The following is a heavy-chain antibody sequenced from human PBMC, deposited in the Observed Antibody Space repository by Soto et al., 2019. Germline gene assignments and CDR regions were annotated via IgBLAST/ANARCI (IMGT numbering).Heavy chain of an antibody. D-gene: IGHD6-13*01. CDR1: GGTFSNFA. J-gene: IGHJ6*02. CDR3: ERCGFGYHSIGCSLGIYGMDV. CDR2: IIPMFNTT. Sequence: QVQLVQSGAEVKKPGSSVNVSCKASGGTFSNFAISWVRQAPGQGLEWVGSIIPMFNTTNYGQRFQGRVTITAGEYTGDAYLALTSLRSEDSAVYYCERCGFGYHSIGCSLGIYGMDVWGQGTTVAVSS. V-gene: IGHV1-69*15.